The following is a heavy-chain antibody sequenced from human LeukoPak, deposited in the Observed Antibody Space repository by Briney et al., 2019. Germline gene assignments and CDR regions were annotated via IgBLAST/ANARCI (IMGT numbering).Heavy chain of an antibody. D-gene: IGHD5-24*01. CDR1: GFTFSTYS. Sequence: GGSLRLSCAASGFTFSTYSMSWVRQAPGKGLEWVSYISSSSTIYYADSVKGRFTISRDNAKNSLYLQMNSLRAEDTAMYYCAKSDGFDYWAREPWSPSPQ. V-gene: IGHV3-48*01. CDR3: AKSDGFDY. CDR2: ISSSSTI. J-gene: IGHJ4*02.